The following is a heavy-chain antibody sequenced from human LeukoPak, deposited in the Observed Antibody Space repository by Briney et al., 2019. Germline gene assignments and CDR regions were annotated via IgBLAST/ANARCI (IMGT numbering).Heavy chain of an antibody. CDR3: ARDLTEILWFGGLYLGYGMDV. J-gene: IGHJ6*02. V-gene: IGHV4-39*07. D-gene: IGHD3-10*01. Sequence: SETLSLTCTVSGGSISSSSYYWGWIRQPPGKGLEWIGSIYYSGSTYYNPSLKSRVTISVDTSKNQFSLKLSSVTAADTAVYYCARDLTEILWFGGLYLGYGMDVWGQGTTVTVSS. CDR2: IYYSGST. CDR1: GGSISSSSYY.